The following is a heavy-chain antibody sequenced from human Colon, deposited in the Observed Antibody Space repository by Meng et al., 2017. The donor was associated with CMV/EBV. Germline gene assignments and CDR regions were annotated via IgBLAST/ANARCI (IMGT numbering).Heavy chain of an antibody. J-gene: IGHJ3*02. Sequence: GESLKISCGASGFTFSTFEMNWVRQAAGKGLEWISYISASGSTKFYADSVKGRFTISRDNANNSLYLQMNSLRVDDTAVYYCVRDRAPVALMVFDDAFDMWGQGTMVTVSS. CDR3: VRDRAPVALMVFDDAFDM. CDR2: ISASGSTK. CDR1: GFTFSTFE. D-gene: IGHD2-8*01. V-gene: IGHV3-48*03.